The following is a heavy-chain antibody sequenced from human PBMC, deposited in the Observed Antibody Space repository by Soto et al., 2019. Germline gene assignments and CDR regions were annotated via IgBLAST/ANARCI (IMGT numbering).Heavy chain of an antibody. D-gene: IGHD5-12*01. CDR3: ARDVVSTIGDFDF. CDR1: GYTFIGYY. CDR2: INPNSGAT. J-gene: IGHJ4*02. V-gene: IGHV1-2*02. Sequence: QVQLVQSGAEVKKPGASLKVSCKASGYTFIGYYMHWVRQAPGQGLEWMGWINPNSGATNYAQNFQGRVTMTRDTSITTAYMELSRLRSDDTAVYYCARDVVSTIGDFDFWGQGTLVTVSS.